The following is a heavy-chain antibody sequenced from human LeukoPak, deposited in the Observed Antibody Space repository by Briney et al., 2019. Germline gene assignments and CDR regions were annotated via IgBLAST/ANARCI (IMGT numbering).Heavy chain of an antibody. J-gene: IGHJ4*02. Sequence: GSLRLSCAASGFTFSSYAMSWVRQAPGKGLEWVSAISGSGGSTYYADSVKGRFTISRDNSKNTLYLQTNSLRAEDTAVYYCAKGSVHGSSWDWGQGTLVTVSS. V-gene: IGHV3-23*01. CDR2: ISGSGGST. D-gene: IGHD6-13*01. CDR3: AKGSVHGSSWD. CDR1: GFTFSSYA.